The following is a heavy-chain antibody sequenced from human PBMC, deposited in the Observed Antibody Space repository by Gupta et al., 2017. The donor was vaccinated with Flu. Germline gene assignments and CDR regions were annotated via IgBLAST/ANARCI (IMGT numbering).Heavy chain of an antibody. CDR2: MNPNSGNT. V-gene: IGHV1-8*01. Sequence: QVQLVQSGAEVKKPGASVTVSCKASGYTFTSYDINWVRQATGQGLEWMGWMNPNSGNTGYAQKFQGRVTMTRNTSISTAYMELSSLRSEDTAVYYCATKYDFWSGAVVDYWGQGTLVTVSS. D-gene: IGHD3-3*01. CDR1: GYTFTSYD. CDR3: ATKYDFWSGAVVDY. J-gene: IGHJ4*02.